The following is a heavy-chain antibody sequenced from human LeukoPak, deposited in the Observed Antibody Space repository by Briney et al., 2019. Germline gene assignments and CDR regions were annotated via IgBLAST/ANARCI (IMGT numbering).Heavy chain of an antibody. CDR3: AREKRRDGYNYLDY. CDR2: IFTTGIT. CDR1: GGSISNGDYY. D-gene: IGHD5-24*01. V-gene: IGHV4-61*02. Sequence: PSETLSLTCSVSGGSISNGDYYWSWIRQPAGKGLDWIGRIFTTGITNYNPSLKSRLTISVDTSKNQFSLKLSSVTAADTAVYYCAREKRRDGYNYLDYWGQGTLVTVSS. J-gene: IGHJ4*02.